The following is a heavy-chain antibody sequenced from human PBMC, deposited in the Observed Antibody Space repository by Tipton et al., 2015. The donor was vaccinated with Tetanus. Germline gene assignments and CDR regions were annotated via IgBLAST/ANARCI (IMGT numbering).Heavy chain of an antibody. D-gene: IGHD3-22*01. CDR3: ARDRRDFAYDSRGFYSPLYYFDN. J-gene: IGHJ4*02. CDR2: ISHSGTT. Sequence: TLSLTCAVSGGSISSGDYSWSWIRQPPGKGLGWLGYISHSGTTNYNPSLMSRVTLSLDTARGQFSLKLTSVTAADAAVYFCARDRRDFAYDSRGFYSPLYYFDNWGQGARVTVSS. CDR1: GGSISSGDYS. V-gene: IGHV4-30-2*05.